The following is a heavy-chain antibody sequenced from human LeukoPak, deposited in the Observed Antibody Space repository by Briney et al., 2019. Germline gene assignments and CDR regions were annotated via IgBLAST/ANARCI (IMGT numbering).Heavy chain of an antibody. CDR2: IKKTGSET. J-gene: IGHJ4*02. CDR1: GFTFSHFW. V-gene: IGHV3-7*01. CDR3: AREDGYYSGGNCYSYFDS. D-gene: IGHD2-15*01. Sequence: GGSLRLSCAASGFTFSHFWMSWIRQAPGKGLEWVAYIKKTGSETYYVDSVKGRFTITRDNTRNSLFLQMYSLRAEDTAVYFCAREDGYYSGGNCYSYFDSWGQGTLVTVS.